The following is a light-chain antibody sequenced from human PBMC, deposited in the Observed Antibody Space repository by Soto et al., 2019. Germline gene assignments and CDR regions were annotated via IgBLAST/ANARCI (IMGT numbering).Light chain of an antibody. J-gene: IGLJ1*01. CDR1: SSDVGGYNY. CDR2: EVS. V-gene: IGLV2-14*01. CDR3: SSYTSGSSDYV. Sequence: QSALTQPASASGSPGQSTTISCTGTSSDVGGYNYVSWYQQHPGKAPKLMIYEVSNRPSGVSNRFSGSKSGNTASLTISGLLADDEADYYCSSYTSGSSDYVFGTGTKVTVL.